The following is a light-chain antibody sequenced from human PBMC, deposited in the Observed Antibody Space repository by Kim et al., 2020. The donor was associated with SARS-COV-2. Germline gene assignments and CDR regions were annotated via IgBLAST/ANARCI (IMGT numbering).Light chain of an antibody. CDR2: KAS. J-gene: IGKJ1*01. Sequence: GSVGDSVTITCRASQSISNWLAWYQQKPAKAPKLLIYKASTLESGVPSRFSGSGSRTEFTLTISSLQTDDFATYYCQQYNSYSGTFGQGTKVDIK. CDR1: QSISNW. V-gene: IGKV1-5*03. CDR3: QQYNSYSGT.